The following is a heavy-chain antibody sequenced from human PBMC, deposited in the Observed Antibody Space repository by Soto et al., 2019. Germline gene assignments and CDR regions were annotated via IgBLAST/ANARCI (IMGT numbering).Heavy chain of an antibody. CDR3: ARREDIWFGELLFLGPGHYYFDY. Sequence: QLQLQESGPGLVKPSETLSLTCTVSGGSISSSSYYWGWIRQPPGKGLEWIGSIYYSGSTYYNPSLKSRVTISVDTSKNQFSLKLSSVTAADTAVYYCARREDIWFGELLFLGPGHYYFDYWGQGTLVTVSS. CDR2: IYYSGST. CDR1: GGSISSSSYY. D-gene: IGHD3-10*01. J-gene: IGHJ4*02. V-gene: IGHV4-39*01.